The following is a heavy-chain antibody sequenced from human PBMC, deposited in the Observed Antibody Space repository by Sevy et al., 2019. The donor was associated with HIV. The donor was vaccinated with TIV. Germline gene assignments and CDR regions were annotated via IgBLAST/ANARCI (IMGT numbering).Heavy chain of an antibody. Sequence: SETLSLTCTVSGASISSGDDYWSWIRQPPGKGLEWIVYIYYSGSTYYNPSLKSRVTISVDTSKNQFSLKVRSVTAADTAVYYCARVRGYTHVYSFDYWGQGSLVTVSS. CDR2: IYYSGST. J-gene: IGHJ4*02. CDR3: ARVRGYTHVYSFDY. D-gene: IGHD5-18*01. V-gene: IGHV4-30-4*01. CDR1: GASISSGDDY.